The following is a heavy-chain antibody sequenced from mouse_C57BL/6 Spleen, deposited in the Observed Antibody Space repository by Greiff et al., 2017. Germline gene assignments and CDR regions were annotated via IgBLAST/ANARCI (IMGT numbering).Heavy chain of an antibody. CDR3: ARSLLREYYFDY. D-gene: IGHD1-2*01. V-gene: IGHV1-80*01. J-gene: IGHJ2*01. CDR2: IYPGDGDT. CDR1: GYAFSSYW. Sequence: QVQLKESGAELVKPGASVKISCKASGYAFSSYWMNWVKQRPGKGLEWIGQIYPGDGDTNYNGKFKGKATLTADKSSSTAYMQLSSLTSEDSAVYFCARSLLREYYFDYWGQGTTLTVSS.